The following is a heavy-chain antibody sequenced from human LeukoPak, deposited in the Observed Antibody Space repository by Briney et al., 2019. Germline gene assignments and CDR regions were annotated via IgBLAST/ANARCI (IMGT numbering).Heavy chain of an antibody. J-gene: IGHJ4*02. CDR1: GGSISSGSYY. V-gene: IGHV4-61*02. CDR2: IYTSGST. Sequence: TLSLTCTVSGGSISSGSYYWSWIRQPAGKGLEWIGRIYTSGSTNYNPSLKSRVTISVDTSKNQFSLKLSSVTAADTAVYYCARMYYYDSSGPRRTVFFYDYWGQGTLVTVSS. CDR3: ARMYYYDSSGPRRTVFFYDY. D-gene: IGHD3-22*01.